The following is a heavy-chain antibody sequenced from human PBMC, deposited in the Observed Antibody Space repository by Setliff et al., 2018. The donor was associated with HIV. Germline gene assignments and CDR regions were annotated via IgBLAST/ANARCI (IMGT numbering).Heavy chain of an antibody. CDR3: AKEGEWQRSRGYMDV. CDR1: GFTFSSYE. Sequence: PGGSLRLSCAASGFTFSSYEMNWVRQAPGKGLEWLSYISSSGSTIYYADSVKGRFTVSRDNAKNSLYLQMNSLRAEDTAVYYCAKEGEWQRSRGYMDVWGKGTTVTVSS. J-gene: IGHJ6*03. CDR2: ISSSGSTI. V-gene: IGHV3-48*03. D-gene: IGHD5-12*01.